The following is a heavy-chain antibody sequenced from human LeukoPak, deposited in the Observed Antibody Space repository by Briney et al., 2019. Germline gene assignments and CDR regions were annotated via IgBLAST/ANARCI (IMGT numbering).Heavy chain of an antibody. CDR2: ISGSGGTT. CDR3: AKHSYRVDSFTDY. V-gene: IGHV3-23*01. J-gene: IGHJ4*02. D-gene: IGHD5-12*01. CDR1: GFTFSTYA. Sequence: GGSLRLSCAASGFTFSTYAMSWVRQAPGKGLEWVSCISGSGGTTYYADSVKGRFTISRDNSKNTSYLQMNSPRAEATAVYYCAKHSYRVDSFTDYWGQGTLVTVSS.